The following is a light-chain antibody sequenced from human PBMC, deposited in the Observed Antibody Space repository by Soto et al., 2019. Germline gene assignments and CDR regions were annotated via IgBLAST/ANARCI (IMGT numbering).Light chain of an antibody. J-gene: IGKJ1*01. CDR3: QHYGYPQWT. V-gene: IGKV3-20*01. Sequence: IVLTQSPGTLSLSPGERATRSCRASQTGSNSYLAWYQQKSGQAPRLLIYGVSTRATGIPDRFSGSGSGTEFALTISRLEPEDFAVYICQHYGYPQWTFGPGTKVEIK. CDR1: QTGSNSY. CDR2: GVS.